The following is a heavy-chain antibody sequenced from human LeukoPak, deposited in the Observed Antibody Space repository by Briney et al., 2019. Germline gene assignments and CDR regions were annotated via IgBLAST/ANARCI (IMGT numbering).Heavy chain of an antibody. J-gene: IGHJ5*02. CDR3: ARGPLLLWFGELNFDP. D-gene: IGHD3-10*01. V-gene: IGHV4-38-2*02. Sequence: PSETLSLTCTVSGYSISSGYYWGWIRQPPGKGLEWIGSIYHSGSTYYNPSLKSRVTISVDTSKNQFSLKLSSVTAADTAVYYCARGPLLLWFGELNFDPWGQGTLVTVSS. CDR1: GYSISSGYY. CDR2: IYHSGST.